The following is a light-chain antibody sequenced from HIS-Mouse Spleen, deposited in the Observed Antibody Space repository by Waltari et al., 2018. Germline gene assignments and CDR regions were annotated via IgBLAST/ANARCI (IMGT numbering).Light chain of an antibody. V-gene: IGKV3-11*01. CDR2: DAS. CDR3: QQRSNWPLT. J-gene: IGKJ4*01. CDR1: QSVSSY. Sequence: EIVLTQSPATLSLSPGERATLSCRASQSVSSYLAWYQRKPGQAPRLLIYDASNRATGIPARFSGGGSGTDVTLTISSLEPEDFAVYYCQQRSNWPLTFGGGTKVEIK.